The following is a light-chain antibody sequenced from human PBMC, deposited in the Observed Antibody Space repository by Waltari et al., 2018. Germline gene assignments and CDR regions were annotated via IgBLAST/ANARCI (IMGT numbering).Light chain of an antibody. CDR2: EVF. J-gene: IGLJ1*01. CDR3: CSYAGRGTCV. V-gene: IGLV2-23*02. Sequence: QSALTQPASVSGTPRKSITLSCSGTTRAVGSYDLLSWYKHHPCDAPKLLICEVFKRPPDTSSRCSGAKSGSTSSLTISGLQPEDGADYCCCSYAGRGTCVIGSGTKVTVL. CDR1: TRAVGSYDL.